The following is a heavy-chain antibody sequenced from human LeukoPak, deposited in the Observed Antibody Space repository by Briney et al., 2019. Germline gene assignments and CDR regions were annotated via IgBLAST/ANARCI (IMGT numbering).Heavy chain of an antibody. D-gene: IGHD6-13*01. Sequence: GGSLRLSCAASGMTFNSHEINWVRQTPGKGLEWISYISGSGNTIYYADSVKGRFTISRDNAKNSLYLQMNSLRAEDTAVYYCARGQQADWYFDLWGRGTLVTVSS. V-gene: IGHV3-48*03. CDR1: GMTFNSHE. CDR3: ARGQQADWYFDL. J-gene: IGHJ2*01. CDR2: ISGSGNTI.